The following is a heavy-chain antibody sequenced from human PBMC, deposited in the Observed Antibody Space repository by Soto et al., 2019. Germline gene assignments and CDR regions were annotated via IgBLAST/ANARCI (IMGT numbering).Heavy chain of an antibody. Sequence: SGPTLVNPTQTLTLTCTFSGFSLSTSGMHVSWIRQPPGKALEWLARIDWDDDKFYSTSLTTRLTISKDTSKNQVVLTMTNMDPVHTATYYCARTTDPRYCSSTSCSRVASDIRGQGILVTVS. V-gene: IGHV2-70*04. CDR2: IDWDDDK. D-gene: IGHD2-2*01. CDR1: GFSLSTSGMH. J-gene: IGHJ3*02. CDR3: ARTTDPRYCSSTSCSRVASDI.